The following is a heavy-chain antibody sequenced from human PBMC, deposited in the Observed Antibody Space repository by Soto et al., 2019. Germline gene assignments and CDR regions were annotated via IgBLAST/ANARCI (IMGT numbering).Heavy chain of an antibody. CDR2: INPNSGGT. D-gene: IGHD6-19*01. CDR1: GYTFTGYY. Sequence: QVQLVQSGAEVKKPGASVKVSCKASGYTFTGYYMHWVRQAPGQGLEWMGWINPNSGGTNYAQKFQGWVTMTRDTSXSTASMELSRLRSDDTAVYYCARASIAVAGYYFDYWGQGTLVTVSS. V-gene: IGHV1-2*04. J-gene: IGHJ4*02. CDR3: ARASIAVAGYYFDY.